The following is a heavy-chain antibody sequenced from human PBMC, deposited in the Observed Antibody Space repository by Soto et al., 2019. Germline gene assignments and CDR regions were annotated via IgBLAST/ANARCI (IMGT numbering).Heavy chain of an antibody. D-gene: IGHD6-19*01. CDR2: IVVGSGNT. CDR3: AAAPKYSSGPEDFDY. CDR1: GFTFIRSA. J-gene: IGHJ4*02. V-gene: IGHV1-58*02. Sequence: GASVKVSCKGSGFTFIRSAMQWGRQARGQRPEWIGWIVVGSGNTNYAQKFQERVTITRDMSTSTAYMELSSLRSEDSAVYYCAAAPKYSSGPEDFDYWGQGTLVTVSS.